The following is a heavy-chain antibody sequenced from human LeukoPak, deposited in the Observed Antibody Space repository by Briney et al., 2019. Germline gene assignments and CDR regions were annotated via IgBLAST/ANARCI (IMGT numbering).Heavy chain of an antibody. CDR1: EFPFSSYW. CDR2: INIDESVT. J-gene: IGHJ4*02. V-gene: IGHV3-74*01. Sequence: PGGSLRLSCAASEFPFSSYWMHWVRQAPGKGLVWVSRINIDESVTTYADSVKGRFIISRDNAKNTVYLQMNSLRAEDTAVYYCARRRDGNNKGFDYWGQGTLVTVSS. D-gene: IGHD5-24*01. CDR3: ARRRDGNNKGFDY.